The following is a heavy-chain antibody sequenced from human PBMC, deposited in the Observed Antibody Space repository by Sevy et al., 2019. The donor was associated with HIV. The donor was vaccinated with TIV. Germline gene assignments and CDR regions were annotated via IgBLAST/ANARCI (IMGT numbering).Heavy chain of an antibody. Sequence: ASVKVSCKASGYTFTGYYMHWVRQAPGQGLEWMGRINPNSGGTNYAQKFQGRVTMTRDTSISTAYMELSRLRSDDTAVYYCARDRRGPGCGWHMADNNWFDPWGQGTLVTVSS. CDR1: GYTFTGYY. V-gene: IGHV1-2*06. CDR3: ARDRRGPGCGWHMADNNWFDP. CDR2: INPNSGGT. D-gene: IGHD6-19*01. J-gene: IGHJ5*02.